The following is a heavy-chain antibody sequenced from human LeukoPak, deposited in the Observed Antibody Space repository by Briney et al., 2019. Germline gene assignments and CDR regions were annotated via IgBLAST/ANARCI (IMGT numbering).Heavy chain of an antibody. V-gene: IGHV3-23*01. CDR3: AKTIALATYYFDY. Sequence: GESLRLSCDASGFNFNTYTMYWVRQAPGKGLEWVSGISGSGGSTYYADSVKGRFTISRDNSKNTLYLQMNSLRAEDTAVYYCAKTIALATYYFDYWGQGTLVTVSS. J-gene: IGHJ4*02. CDR1: GFNFNTYT. D-gene: IGHD6-19*01. CDR2: ISGSGGST.